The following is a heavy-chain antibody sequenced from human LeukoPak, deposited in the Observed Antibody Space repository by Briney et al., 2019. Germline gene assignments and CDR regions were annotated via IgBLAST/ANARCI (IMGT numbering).Heavy chain of an antibody. CDR2: LYNSESI. CDR3: ARDRGYRVVSLYGMDV. Sequence: SETLSLTCTVSGGSVSSGGYYWTWIRQPPGKRLEWIGYLYNSESINYNPSLKNRVTISVDTSKNQFSLKVNSVTAADTAVYYCARDRGYRVVSLYGMDVWGRGTMVTVSS. CDR1: GGSVSSGGYY. J-gene: IGHJ6*02. D-gene: IGHD6-13*01. V-gene: IGHV4-61*08.